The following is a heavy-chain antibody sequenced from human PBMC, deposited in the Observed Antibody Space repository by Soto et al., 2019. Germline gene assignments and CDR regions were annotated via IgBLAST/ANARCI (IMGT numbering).Heavy chain of an antibody. V-gene: IGHV3-49*03. CDR1: GFTFGDYA. Sequence: GGSLRLSCTASGFTFGDYAMSWFRQAPGKGLEWVGFIRSKAYGGTTEYAASVKGRFTISRDDSKSIAYLQMNSLKTEDTAVYYCTSNIPYSSSWPNWFDPWGQGTLVTVSS. J-gene: IGHJ5*02. CDR3: TSNIPYSSSWPNWFDP. D-gene: IGHD6-13*01. CDR2: IRSKAYGGTT.